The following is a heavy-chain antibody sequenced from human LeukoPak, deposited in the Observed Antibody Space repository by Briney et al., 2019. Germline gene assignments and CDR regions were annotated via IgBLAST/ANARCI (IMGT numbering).Heavy chain of an antibody. CDR1: GFSFSSDW. CDR3: VRLMEMAATPYYYYYMGV. D-gene: IGHD5-24*01. V-gene: IGHV3-7*01. Sequence: PGGSLRLSCVASGFSFSSDWMTWVRQVPGKGLEWVTNIKGDGRETYYVDSVKGRFSVFRDNAKNSLFLQMNSLRAEDTAVYYCVRLMEMAATPYYYYYMGVWGKGTTVTVSS. CDR2: IKGDGRET. J-gene: IGHJ6*03.